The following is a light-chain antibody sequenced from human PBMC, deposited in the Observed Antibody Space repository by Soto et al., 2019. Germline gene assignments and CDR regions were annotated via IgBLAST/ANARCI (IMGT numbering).Light chain of an antibody. CDR3: QQYGDSRLT. CDR1: QAVTSKF. V-gene: IGKV3-20*01. CDR2: GAS. Sequence: EIVLTQSPGTLSLSPGDEATLSCKASQAVTSKFLAWYQQKAGQPPRLLILGASTRATGIADRFRGSGSGTDFTLTISRLEPEDFAVYYCQQYGDSRLTFGGGTKVDTK. J-gene: IGKJ4*01.